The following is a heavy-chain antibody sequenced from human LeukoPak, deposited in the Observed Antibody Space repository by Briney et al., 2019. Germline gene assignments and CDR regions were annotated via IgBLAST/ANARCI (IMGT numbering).Heavy chain of an antibody. V-gene: IGHV5-51*01. D-gene: IGHD3-10*01. J-gene: IGHJ5*02. CDR2: IYPGDCDT. Sequence: GQSLKFSCEIYGYSFTTYWIGWVRQIPGTGMDWVGAIYPGDCDTIYSQSFQGQVTISTDKSDRTAYLQLNSLKASDSAMYYCARQRGASGAFNWFDPWGQGTLVTVSS. CDR3: ARQRGASGAFNWFDP. CDR1: GYSFTTYW.